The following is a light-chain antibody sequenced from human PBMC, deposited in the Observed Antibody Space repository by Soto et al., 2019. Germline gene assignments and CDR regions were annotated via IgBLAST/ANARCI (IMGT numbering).Light chain of an antibody. CDR2: DVS. J-gene: IGLJ2*01. Sequence: QSALTQPASVSGSPGQSITISCTGTSSDLGGYNYVSWYQQHPGKAPKLMIYDVSNRPSGVSNRFSVSKSGNTASLTISGLQAEDEADYYCSSYRSSSIVVFGGGTKLTVL. CDR1: SSDLGGYNY. V-gene: IGLV2-14*01. CDR3: SSYRSSSIVV.